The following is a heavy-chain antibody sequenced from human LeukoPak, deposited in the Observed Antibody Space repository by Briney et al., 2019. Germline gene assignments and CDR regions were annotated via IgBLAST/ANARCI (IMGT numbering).Heavy chain of an antibody. D-gene: IGHD1-26*01. CDR3: AREVGGRVFDY. CDR1: GFTFSSYE. J-gene: IGHJ4*02. Sequence: PGRSLRLSCAASGFTFSSYEMNWVRQAPGKGLEWVSYISSSGSTIYYADSVKGRFTISRDNAKNSLYLQMNSLRAEDTAVYYCAREVGGRVFDYWGQGTLVTVSS. V-gene: IGHV3-48*03. CDR2: ISSSGSTI.